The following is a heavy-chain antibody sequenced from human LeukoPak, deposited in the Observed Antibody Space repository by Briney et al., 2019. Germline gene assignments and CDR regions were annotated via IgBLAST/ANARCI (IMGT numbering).Heavy chain of an antibody. J-gene: IGHJ4*02. CDR1: GGSISSSSYY. Sequence: SETLSLTCTVSGGSISSSSYYWGWIRQPPGKGLEWIGSIYYSGSTYYSPSLKSRVTISVDTSKNQFSLKLSSVTAADTAVYYCARRRWGYYYFDYWGQGTLVTVSS. CDR2: IYYSGST. D-gene: IGHD4-23*01. V-gene: IGHV4-39*01. CDR3: ARRRWGYYYFDY.